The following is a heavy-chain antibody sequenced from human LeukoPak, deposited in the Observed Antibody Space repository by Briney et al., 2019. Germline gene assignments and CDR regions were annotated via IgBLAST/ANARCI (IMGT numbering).Heavy chain of an antibody. CDR2: INHSGST. V-gene: IGHV4-34*01. D-gene: IGHD2-8*01. CDR3: VRHGQPSDAFDI. Sequence: SETLSLTCAVYGGSFSGYYWSWIRQPPGKGLEWIGEINHSGSTNYNPSLKSRVTISVDTSKNQFSLKPSSVTAADTAVSYCVRHGQPSDAFDIWGQGTMVTVSS. J-gene: IGHJ3*02. CDR1: GGSFSGYY.